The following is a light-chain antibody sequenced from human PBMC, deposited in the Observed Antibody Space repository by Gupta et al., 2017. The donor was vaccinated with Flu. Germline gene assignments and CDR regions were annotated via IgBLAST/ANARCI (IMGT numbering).Light chain of an antibody. Sequence: DIQMTQSPSSLSASVGDRVMITCRASQNIKNFLKWLQQKPGKAPKVLIYSASNLQSGVPSRFSGSGSGTDFTLTISNLQPEDFATYYCLQRYTTALTFGGGTTVEI. CDR1: QNIKNF. V-gene: IGKV1-39*01. CDR3: LQRYTTALT. J-gene: IGKJ4*01. CDR2: SAS.